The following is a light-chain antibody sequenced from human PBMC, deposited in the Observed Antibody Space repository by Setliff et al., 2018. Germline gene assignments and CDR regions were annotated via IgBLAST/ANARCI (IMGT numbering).Light chain of an antibody. CDR3: SSYTSLSTRV. V-gene: IGLV2-14*01. J-gene: IGLJ1*01. Sequence: QSALTQPASVSGSPGQSITISCTGTSSDVGDYKYVSWYQQLPGKAPKLIIFEVSNRPSGMPNRFSGSKSGNTASLSISGLQAEDEADYYCSSYTSLSTRVFGTGTKVTVL. CDR2: EVS. CDR1: SSDVGDYKY.